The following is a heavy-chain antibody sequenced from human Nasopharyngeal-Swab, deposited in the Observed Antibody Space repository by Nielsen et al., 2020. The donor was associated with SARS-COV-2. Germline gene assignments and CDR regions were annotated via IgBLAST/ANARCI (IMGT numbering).Heavy chain of an antibody. Sequence: GSLRLSCAVYGGSFSGYYWSWIRQPPGKGLEWIGEINHSGSTNYNPSLKSRVTISVDTSKNQFSLKLSSVTAADTAVYYCAREGLSYDFWSGPYYYYGMDVWGQGTTVTVSS. V-gene: IGHV4-34*01. CDR3: AREGLSYDFWSGPYYYYGMDV. D-gene: IGHD3-3*01. CDR1: GGSFSGYY. CDR2: INHSGST. J-gene: IGHJ6*02.